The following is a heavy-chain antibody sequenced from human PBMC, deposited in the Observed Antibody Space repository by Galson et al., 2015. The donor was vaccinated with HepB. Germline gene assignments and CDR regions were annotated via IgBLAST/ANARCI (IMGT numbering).Heavy chain of an antibody. CDR2: FDPEDGET. D-gene: IGHD2/OR15-2a*01. J-gene: IGHJ6*02. V-gene: IGHV1-24*01. CDR1: GYTLTELS. CDR3: ATYWNMPAPDYYGMDV. Sequence: SVKVSCKVSGYTLTELSMHWVRQAPGKGLEWMGGFDPEDGETIYAQKFQGRVTMTEDTSTDTAYMELSSLRSEDTAVYYCATYWNMPAPDYYGMDVWGQGTTVTVSS.